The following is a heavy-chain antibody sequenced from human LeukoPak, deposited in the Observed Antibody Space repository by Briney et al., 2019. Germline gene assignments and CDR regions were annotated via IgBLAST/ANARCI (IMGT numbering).Heavy chain of an antibody. J-gene: IGHJ5*02. CDR3: ASSGDSYGVVAARYNWFDP. CDR2: IIPILGIE. CDR1: GVTFSSYG. V-gene: IGHV1-69*04. Sequence: RASVKLSCTASGVTFSSYGISWVRQAPGQGLEWMARIIPILGIENYAQKLQGRVTITADNSTSTAYMQLSSLRSEDTAVYYCASSGDSYGVVAARYNWFDPWGQGTLVTVSS. D-gene: IGHD2-15*01.